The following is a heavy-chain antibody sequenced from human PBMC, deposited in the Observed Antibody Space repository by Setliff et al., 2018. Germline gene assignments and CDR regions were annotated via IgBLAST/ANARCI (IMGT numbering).Heavy chain of an antibody. D-gene: IGHD3-22*01. Sequence: GESLKISCAASRFTFSNYAMSWVRQAPGKGLEWVSAISASGRTTYSADSVKGRFTISRDNSKNTLSLQMNSLTAADTAVYFCARKNGLLSGFYSAWGQGMLVTVSS. J-gene: IGHJ4*02. CDR2: ISASGRTT. CDR3: ARKNGLLSGFYSA. V-gene: IGHV3-23*01. CDR1: RFTFSNYA.